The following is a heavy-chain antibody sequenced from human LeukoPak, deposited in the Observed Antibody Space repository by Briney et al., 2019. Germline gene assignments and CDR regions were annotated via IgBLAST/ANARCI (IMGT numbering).Heavy chain of an antibody. CDR3: ARWVEDLGVYGMDV. CDR2: IYPVDSDT. J-gene: IGHJ6*02. Sequence: GESLNISCKGSGYSFTSYWIGWVHQMPGKGLEWMGIIYPVDSDTTYSTSFQGQVTISADKAISTAYLQWSRLKAWDTAMYYCARWVEDLGVYGMDVWGQGTTVTVSS. V-gene: IGHV5-51*07. CDR1: GYSFTSYW. D-gene: IGHD3-10*01.